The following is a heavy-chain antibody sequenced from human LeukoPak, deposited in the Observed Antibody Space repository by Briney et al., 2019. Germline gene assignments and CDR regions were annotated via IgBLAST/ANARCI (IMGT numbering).Heavy chain of an antibody. CDR1: GFTFSSYA. J-gene: IGHJ4*02. CDR3: ARDQFHREGIPYYFDY. V-gene: IGHV3-30*04. Sequence: GRSLRLSCAASGFTFSSYAMRWVRQAPGKGLEWVAVISYDGSNKYYADSVKGRFTISRDNSKNTLYLQMNSLRAEDTAVYYCARDQFHREGIPYYFDYWGQGTLVTVSS. CDR2: ISYDGSNK. D-gene: IGHD6-13*01.